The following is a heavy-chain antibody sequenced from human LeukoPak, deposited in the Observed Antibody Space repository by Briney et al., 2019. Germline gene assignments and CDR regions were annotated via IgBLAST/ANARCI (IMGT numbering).Heavy chain of an antibody. CDR3: ARDSCSSTSCHLDLYYYYGMDV. CDR2: ISAYNGNT. J-gene: IGHJ6*02. CDR1: GYTFTGYY. D-gene: IGHD2-2*01. V-gene: IGHV1-18*04. Sequence: GASVKVSCKASGYTFTGYYMHWVRQAPGQGLEWMGWISAYNGNTNYAQKLQGRVTMTTDTSTSTAYMELRSLRSDDTAVYYCARDSCSSTSCHLDLYYYYGMDVWDQGTTVTVSS.